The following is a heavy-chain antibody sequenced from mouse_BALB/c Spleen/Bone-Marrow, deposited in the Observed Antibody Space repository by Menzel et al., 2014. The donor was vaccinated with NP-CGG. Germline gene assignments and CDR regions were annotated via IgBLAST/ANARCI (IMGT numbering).Heavy chain of an antibody. V-gene: IGHV1-9*01. CDR3: ARLITTGGFAY. CDR1: GYPFSSYW. CDR2: ILPGSGTT. D-gene: IGHD2-4*01. J-gene: IGHJ3*01. Sequence: QVQLKHSGAELMKPGASVKISCKATGYPFSSYWLEWVKQRPGHGLEWIGEILPGSGTTNYHEKFKGKATFTADTSYNTAYMQLSSLTSEDSAVYYGARLITTGGFAYWGQGTPGTVAA.